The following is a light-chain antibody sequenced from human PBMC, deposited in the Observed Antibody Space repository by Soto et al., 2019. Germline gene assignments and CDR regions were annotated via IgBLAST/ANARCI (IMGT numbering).Light chain of an antibody. CDR3: QQYGSSLAWT. CDR2: DAS. Sequence: EIVLTQSPATLSLSPGERATLSCRASQSVSSYLAWYQQKPGQAPRLLIYDASNRATGIPARFSGSGSGTDFTLTISRLEPEDFAVYYCQQYGSSLAWTFGQGTKVDIK. J-gene: IGKJ1*01. CDR1: QSVSSY. V-gene: IGKV3-20*01.